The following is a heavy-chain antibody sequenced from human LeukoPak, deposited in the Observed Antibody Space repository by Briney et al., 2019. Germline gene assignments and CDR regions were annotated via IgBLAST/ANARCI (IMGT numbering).Heavy chain of an antibody. J-gene: IGHJ5*02. V-gene: IGHV3-33*01. CDR1: GFIFSSYG. CDR3: ARALELPHHGPWRFDP. Sequence: GSLRLSCAASGFIFSSYGMHWVRQAPGKGLELVAVIWYDGSNKYYADSVKGRFTISRDNSKNTLYLQMNSLRVEDTAVYYCARALELPHHGPWRFDPWGQGTLVTVSS. D-gene: IGHD2-15*01. CDR2: IWYDGSNK.